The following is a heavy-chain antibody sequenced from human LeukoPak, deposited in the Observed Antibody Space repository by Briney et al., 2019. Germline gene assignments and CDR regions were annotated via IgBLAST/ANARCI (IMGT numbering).Heavy chain of an antibody. V-gene: IGHV3-23*01. J-gene: IGHJ6*02. D-gene: IGHD6-19*01. CDR3: AKGPYSRGWPSSFHYHGMDV. Sequence: GGSLRLSCTASGFTFSSYAMTWVRLAPGKGLEWVSAISGSGGSTYYADSVKGRFTISRDNSKNTLYLQMSSLRADDTAVYYCAKGPYSRGWPSSFHYHGMDVWGQGTTVTVSS. CDR1: GFTFSSYA. CDR2: ISGSGGST.